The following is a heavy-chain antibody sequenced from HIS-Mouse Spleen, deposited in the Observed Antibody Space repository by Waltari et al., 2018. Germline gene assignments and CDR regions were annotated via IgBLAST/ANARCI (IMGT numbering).Heavy chain of an antibody. Sequence: QVQLVESGGGVVQPGRSLRLSCAASGFTFSSYAMHWVRQAPGKGLEWVAVISYDGSNKYYADSVKGRFTISRDNSKNTLYLQMNSLRAEDTAVYYCATGVSSSWYLPLGYWGQGTLVTVSS. J-gene: IGHJ4*02. CDR2: ISYDGSNK. CDR3: ATGVSSSWYLPLGY. V-gene: IGHV3-30-3*01. CDR1: GFTFSSYA. D-gene: IGHD6-13*01.